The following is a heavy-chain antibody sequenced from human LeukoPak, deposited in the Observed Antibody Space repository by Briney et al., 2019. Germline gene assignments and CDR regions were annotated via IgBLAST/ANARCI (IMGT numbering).Heavy chain of an antibody. CDR2: INHSGST. J-gene: IGHJ1*01. CDR1: GGSFSGYY. D-gene: IGHD3-10*01. Sequence: SETLSLTCAVYGGSFSGYYWSWIRQPPGKGLEWIGEINHSGSTNYNPSLKSRVTISVDTSKNQFSLKLSSVTAADTAVYYCARSEALTGYFQHWGQGTLVTVSS. V-gene: IGHV4-34*01. CDR3: ARSEALTGYFQH.